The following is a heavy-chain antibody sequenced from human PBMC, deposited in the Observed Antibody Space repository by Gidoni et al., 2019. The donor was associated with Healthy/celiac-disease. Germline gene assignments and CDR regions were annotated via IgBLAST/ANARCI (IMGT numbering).Heavy chain of an antibody. CDR3: ARVRGELWFGDLGGFDY. V-gene: IGHV1-2*02. CDR1: GYTFTGYY. J-gene: IGHJ4*02. Sequence: QVQLVQSGAEVKKPGASVKVSCKAAGYTFTGYYMHWVRQAPGQGLEWMGWINPNSGGTNYAQKFQGRVTMTRDTSISTAYMELSRLRSDDTAVYYCARVRGELWFGDLGGFDYWGQGTLVTVSS. CDR2: INPNSGGT. D-gene: IGHD3-10*01.